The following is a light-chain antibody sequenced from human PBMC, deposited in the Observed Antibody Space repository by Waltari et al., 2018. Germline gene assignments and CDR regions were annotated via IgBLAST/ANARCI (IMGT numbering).Light chain of an antibody. CDR3: SSFSSSTTLV. CDR2: DVT. CDR1: SSAVGGFNY. Sequence: QSPLTPPASVSGSPGQSITISCTGSSSAVGGFNYVSWYQHHPDKAPKLIIYDVTTRPSGVSNRFSGSKSGNTASLTISGVQAEDEADYYCSSFSSSTTLVFGGGTKLTVL. J-gene: IGLJ2*01. V-gene: IGLV2-14*03.